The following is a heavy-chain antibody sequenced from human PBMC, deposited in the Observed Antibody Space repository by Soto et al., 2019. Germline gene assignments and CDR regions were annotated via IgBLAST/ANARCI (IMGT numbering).Heavy chain of an antibody. CDR2: ISGSGGST. V-gene: IGHV3-23*01. J-gene: IGHJ4*02. Sequence: EVQLLESGGGLVQPGGSLRLSCAASGFTFSSYAMSWVRQAPGKGLEWVSAISGSGGSTYYADSVKGRFTISRDNSKNTLYLQMNSLRAEDTAVYYCSKDPSSGWYFDYWCQGTLVTVSS. CDR3: SKDPSSGWYFDY. CDR1: GFTFSSYA. D-gene: IGHD6-19*01.